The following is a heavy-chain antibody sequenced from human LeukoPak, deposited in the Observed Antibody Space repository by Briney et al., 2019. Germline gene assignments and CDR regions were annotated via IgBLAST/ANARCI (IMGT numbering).Heavy chain of an antibody. V-gene: IGHV1-8*01. J-gene: IGHJ6*03. D-gene: IGHD3-10*01. Sequence: GASVKVSCKASGYTFTSYDINWVRQATGQGLEWMGWMNPNSGNTGYAQKFQGRVAMTRNTSISTAYMELSSLRSEDTAVYYCARGRRVVRGVIIGYYYYMDVWGKGTTVTISS. CDR2: MNPNSGNT. CDR3: ARGRRVVRGVIIGYYYYMDV. CDR1: GYTFTSYD.